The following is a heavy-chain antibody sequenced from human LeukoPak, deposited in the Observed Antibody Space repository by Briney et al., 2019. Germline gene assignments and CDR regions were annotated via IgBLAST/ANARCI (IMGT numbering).Heavy chain of an antibody. CDR1: GFTFSSYS. V-gene: IGHV3-21*01. D-gene: IGHD1-1*01. CDR2: ISSSSSDI. Sequence: GXSXXLSCAXXGFTFSSYSXNWVRQAPGKGLXWVSSISSSSSDIYYADSVKGRFTISRDNAKNSLYLQMNSLRAEDTAVYYCARERYSRADFDYWGQGTLVTVSS. J-gene: IGHJ4*02. CDR3: ARERYSRADFDY.